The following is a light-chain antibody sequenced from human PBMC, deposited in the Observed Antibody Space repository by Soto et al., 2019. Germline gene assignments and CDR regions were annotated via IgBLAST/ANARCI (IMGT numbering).Light chain of an antibody. Sequence: QSVLTQPPSASASLGASVTLTCTLSSGYSNYKVYGYQKRPGKGPRLVVRVGTVVIVESKGDGTPARISFLGSGLNRYLNIKNIQEEDEGDDHCGADHGSGNNFVKVFGGGTQLTVL. CDR3: GADHGSGNNFVKV. CDR1: SGYSNYK. CDR2: VGTVVIVE. J-gene: IGLJ2*01. V-gene: IGLV9-49*03.